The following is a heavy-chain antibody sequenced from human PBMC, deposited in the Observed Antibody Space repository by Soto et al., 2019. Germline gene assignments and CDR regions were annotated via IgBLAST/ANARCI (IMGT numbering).Heavy chain of an antibody. CDR1: GFTFSSYG. CDR3: AREGKFGETYFDY. J-gene: IGHJ4*02. D-gene: IGHD3-10*01. Sequence: GGSLRLSCAASGFTFSSYGMHWVRQAPGKGLEWVAVIWYDGSNKYYADSVKGRFTISRDNSKNTLYLQMNSLRAEDTAVYYCAREGKFGETYFDYWGQGTLVTVSS. V-gene: IGHV3-33*01. CDR2: IWYDGSNK.